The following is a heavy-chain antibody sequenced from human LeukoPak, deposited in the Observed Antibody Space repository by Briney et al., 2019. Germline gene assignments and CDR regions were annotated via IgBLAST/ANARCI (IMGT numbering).Heavy chain of an antibody. J-gene: IGHJ4*02. Sequence: PSETLSLTCTVSGGSISSYYWSLIRQPPGKGLEWIGYFHYSGSTNYNPSLKSRVTISVDMSKNQFSLKLSSVTAADTAVYYCARGSFYYDSSCYQYYFDYWGQGTLVTVSS. D-gene: IGHD3-22*01. CDR3: ARGSFYYDSSCYQYYFDY. V-gene: IGHV4-59*01. CDR2: FHYSGST. CDR1: GGSISSYY.